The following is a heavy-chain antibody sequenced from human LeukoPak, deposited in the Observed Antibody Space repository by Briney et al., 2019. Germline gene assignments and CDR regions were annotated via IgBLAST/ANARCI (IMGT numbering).Heavy chain of an antibody. CDR2: ITYDSANK. D-gene: IGHD2-21*02. CDR1: GFTFSSFS. J-gene: IGHJ4*02. Sequence: GGSLRLSCTTSGFTFSSFSMSWVRQTPGKGLGWVSTITYDSANKWHADSVKGRFTISRDNSKNTLYLQMHSLRADDTALYCCTKRKPTGSVTVDEYWGQGALVTVSS. V-gene: IGHV3-23*01. CDR3: TKRKPTGSVTVDEY.